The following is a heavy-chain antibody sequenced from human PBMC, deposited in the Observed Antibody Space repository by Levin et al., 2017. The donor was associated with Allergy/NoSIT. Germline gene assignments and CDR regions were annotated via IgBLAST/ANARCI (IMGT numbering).Heavy chain of an antibody. V-gene: IGHV3-43*01. Sequence: GGSLRLSCAASGFTFDDYMMHWVRQAPGKGLEWVSLISWDGANGYYSDSVKGRFTVSRDNTKNSLYLQMNSLRTEDTALYYCARCVSSYYYYGMDVWGQGTTVTVSS. CDR3: ARCVSSYYYYGMDV. J-gene: IGHJ6*02. CDR1: GFTFDDYM. D-gene: IGHD3-3*01. CDR2: ISWDGANG.